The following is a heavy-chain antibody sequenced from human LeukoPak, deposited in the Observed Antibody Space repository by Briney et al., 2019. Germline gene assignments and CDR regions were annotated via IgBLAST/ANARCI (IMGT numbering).Heavy chain of an antibody. CDR3: ARTTVVTTSAFDI. Sequence: SETLSLTCAVYGGSFSGYYWSWIRQPPGKGLEWIGEINHSGSTNYNPSLKSRVTISVDTSKNQFSLKLSSVTAADTAVYYCARTTVVTTSAFDIWGQGTMVTVSS. D-gene: IGHD4-23*01. CDR2: INHSGST. J-gene: IGHJ3*02. V-gene: IGHV4-34*01. CDR1: GGSFSGYY.